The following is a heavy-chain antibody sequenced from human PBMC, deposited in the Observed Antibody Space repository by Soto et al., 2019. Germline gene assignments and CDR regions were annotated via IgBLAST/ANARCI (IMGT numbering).Heavy chain of an antibody. Sequence: PGGSLRLSCAASGFTFSSYSMNWVRQAPGKGLEWVSSISSSSSYIYYADSVKGRFTISRDNAKNSLYLQMNSLRAEDTAVYYCARDQSRYSSGWYEFDPWGQGTLVTVSS. D-gene: IGHD6-19*01. CDR1: GFTFSSYS. CDR3: ARDQSRYSSGWYEFDP. J-gene: IGHJ5*02. V-gene: IGHV3-21*01. CDR2: ISSSSSYI.